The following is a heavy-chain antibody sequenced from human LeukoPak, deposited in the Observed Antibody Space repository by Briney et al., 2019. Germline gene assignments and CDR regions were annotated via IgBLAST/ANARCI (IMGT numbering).Heavy chain of an antibody. CDR1: GFTFSSYA. CDR2: ISGSGGST. Sequence: PGGSLRLSCAASGFTFSSYAMSWVRQAPGKGLEWASAISGSGGSTYYADSVKGRFTISRDNSKNTLYLQMNSLRAEDTAVYYCAKQSGDYGILYFDYWGQGTLVTVSS. J-gene: IGHJ4*02. V-gene: IGHV3-23*01. D-gene: IGHD4-17*01. CDR3: AKQSGDYGILYFDY.